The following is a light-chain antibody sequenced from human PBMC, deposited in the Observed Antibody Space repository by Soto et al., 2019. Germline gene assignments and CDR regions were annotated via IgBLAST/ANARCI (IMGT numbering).Light chain of an antibody. V-gene: IGKV3-11*01. CDR2: DAS. J-gene: IGKJ3*01. CDR1: QSISST. CDR3: QQRFTWPS. Sequence: ETVLTQSPATLSLSPGERATLSCRASQSISSTLAWYQQTNGQAPLLLIYDASQWSIGILARFSCSVSGIDFTLTISSLEPEDFAVYYCQQRFTWPSFGPGTKVDIK.